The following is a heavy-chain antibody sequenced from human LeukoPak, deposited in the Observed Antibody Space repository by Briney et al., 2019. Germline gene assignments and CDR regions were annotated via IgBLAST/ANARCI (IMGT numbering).Heavy chain of an antibody. CDR2: INHSGST. V-gene: IGHV4-34*01. CDR1: GGSFSGYY. CDR3: ARAPVEMATDFDY. J-gene: IGHJ4*02. D-gene: IGHD5-24*01. Sequence: PSETLSLTCAVYGGSFSGYYWSWIRQPPGKGLEWIGEINHSGSTNYNPSLMSRVTISVDTSKNQFSLKLSSVTAADTAVYYCARAPVEMATDFDYWGQGTLVTVSS.